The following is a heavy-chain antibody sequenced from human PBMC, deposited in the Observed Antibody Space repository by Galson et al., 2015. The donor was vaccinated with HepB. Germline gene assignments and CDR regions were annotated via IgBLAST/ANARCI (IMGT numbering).Heavy chain of an antibody. Sequence: SLRLSCAASGFTFSSYGMHWVRQAPGKGLEWVADIWGDGSNEDYVDSVKGRFTISRDNSQNTLYLQMNSLRAEDTAVYYCAREIKGRWYHFEYWGQGALVTVSS. CDR1: GFTFSSYG. CDR2: IWGDGSNE. V-gene: IGHV3-33*08. D-gene: IGHD2-2*01. CDR3: AREIKGRWYHFEY. J-gene: IGHJ4*02.